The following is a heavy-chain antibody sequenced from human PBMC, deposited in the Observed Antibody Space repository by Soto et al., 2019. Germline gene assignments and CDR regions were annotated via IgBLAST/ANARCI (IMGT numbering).Heavy chain of an antibody. CDR1: GFTFSSYS. D-gene: IGHD6-19*01. Sequence: GGSLRLSCAASGFTFSSYSMNWVRQAPGKGLEWVSSISSSSSYIYYADSVKGRFTISRDNAKNSLYLQMNSLRAEDTAVYYCARVRMKGYSSGHIYFDYWGQGTLVTVSS. V-gene: IGHV3-21*01. CDR2: ISSSSSYI. J-gene: IGHJ4*02. CDR3: ARVRMKGYSSGHIYFDY.